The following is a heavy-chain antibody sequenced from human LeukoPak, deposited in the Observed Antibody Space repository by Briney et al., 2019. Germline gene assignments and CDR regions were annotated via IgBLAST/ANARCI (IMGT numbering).Heavy chain of an antibody. D-gene: IGHD3-3*01. CDR1: GGSISSSSYY. V-gene: IGHV4-39*01. Sequence: PSETLSLTCTVYGGSISSSSYYWGWIRQPPGKGLEWIGSIYYSGSTYYNPSLKSRVTISVDTSKNQFSLKLSSVTAADTAVYYCARAHYDFWSGYYWGYDWFDPWGQGTLVTVSS. J-gene: IGHJ5*02. CDR3: ARAHYDFWSGYYWGYDWFDP. CDR2: IYYSGST.